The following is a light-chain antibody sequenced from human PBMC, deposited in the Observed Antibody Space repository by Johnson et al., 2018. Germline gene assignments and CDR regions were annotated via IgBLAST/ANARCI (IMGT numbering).Light chain of an antibody. CDR1: SSNIGNNY. J-gene: IGLJ1*01. CDR2: ENN. V-gene: IGLV1-51*02. Sequence: QSVLTQPPSVSAAPGQKVTISCSGSSSNIGNNYVSWYQQLPGTAPKLLIYENNKRPSGIPDRFSGSKSGTSATLGITGLQTGDEADYYCGTWDSSLSAGNVSGPGTKVTCL. CDR3: GTWDSSLSAGNV.